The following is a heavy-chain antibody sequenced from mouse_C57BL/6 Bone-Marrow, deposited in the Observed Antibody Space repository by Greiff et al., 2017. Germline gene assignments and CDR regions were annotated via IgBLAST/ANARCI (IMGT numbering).Heavy chain of an antibody. CDR1: GYTFTSYG. D-gene: IGHD1-1*01. CDR3: ARWITTVVATHYYYAMDY. J-gene: IGHJ4*01. V-gene: IGHV1-81*01. CDR2: IYPRSGNT. Sequence: QVQLKESGAELARPGASVKLSCKASGYTFTSYGISWVKQRTGQGLEWIGEIYPRSGNTYYNEKFKGKATLTADKSSSKAYMELRSLTSEDSAVYFCARWITTVVATHYYYAMDYWGQGTSVTVSS.